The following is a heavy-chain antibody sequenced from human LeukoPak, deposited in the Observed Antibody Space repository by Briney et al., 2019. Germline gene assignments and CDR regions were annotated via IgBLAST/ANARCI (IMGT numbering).Heavy chain of an antibody. D-gene: IGHD6-13*01. J-gene: IGHJ4*02. Sequence: GGSLRLSCAASGFTCSSYSMNWVRQAPGKGLEWVSSISSSSSYIYYADSVKGRFTISRDNAKNSLYLQMNSLRAEDTAVYYCARVAQDSSSWPQLYYFDYWGQGTLVTVSS. CDR3: ARVAQDSSSWPQLYYFDY. V-gene: IGHV3-21*01. CDR2: ISSSSSYI. CDR1: GFTCSSYS.